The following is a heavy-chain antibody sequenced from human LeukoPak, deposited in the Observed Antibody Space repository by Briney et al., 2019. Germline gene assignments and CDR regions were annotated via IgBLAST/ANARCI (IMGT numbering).Heavy chain of an antibody. V-gene: IGHV3-48*01. Sequence: GGSLRLSCAASGFTFSSYAMSWVRQAPGKGLEWVSYISSSSSTIYYADSVKGRFTISRDNAKNSLYLQMNSLRAEDTALYYCAKASEWRLVRGWFDPWGQGTLVTVSS. CDR2: ISSSSSTI. D-gene: IGHD6-19*01. CDR3: AKASEWRLVRGWFDP. CDR1: GFTFSSYA. J-gene: IGHJ5*02.